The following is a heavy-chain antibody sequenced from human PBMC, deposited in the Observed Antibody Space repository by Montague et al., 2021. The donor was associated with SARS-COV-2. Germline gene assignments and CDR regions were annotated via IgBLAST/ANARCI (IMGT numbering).Heavy chain of an antibody. V-gene: IGHV4-39*02. CDR2: IYYTGNT. J-gene: IGHJ3*01. D-gene: IGHD3-22*01. CDR3: ARLKRYFDSSGSPSAFDF. Sequence: SETLSLTCTVPGGSITSNIDYWACIRQPPGKGLEWIGSIYYTGNTYYNPSLNSRVTISVLTSKNHFTLKLISVTAAETAVYYCARLKRYFDSSGSPSAFDFWGQGTKVTVSS. CDR1: GGSITSNIDY.